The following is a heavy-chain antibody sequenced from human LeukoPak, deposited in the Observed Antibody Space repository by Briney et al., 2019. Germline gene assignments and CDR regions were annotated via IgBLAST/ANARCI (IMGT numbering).Heavy chain of an antibody. V-gene: IGHV3-23*01. CDR2: ISGSGGST. CDR3: ASLGYCSGGSCHGYYYGMDV. Sequence: GGSLGLSCAASGFTFSSYAMSWVRQAPGKGLEWVSGISGSGGSTYYADSVKGRFTISRDNSKNTLYLQMNSLRAEDTAVYYCASLGYCSGGSCHGYYYGMDVWGQGTTVTVSS. CDR1: GFTFSSYA. D-gene: IGHD2-15*01. J-gene: IGHJ6*02.